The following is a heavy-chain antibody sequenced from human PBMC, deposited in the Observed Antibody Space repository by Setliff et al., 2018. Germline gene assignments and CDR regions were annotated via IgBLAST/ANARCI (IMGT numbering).Heavy chain of an antibody. CDR2: INAGNGNT. V-gene: IGHV1-3*01. CDR1: GYTFTSYA. D-gene: IGHD2-2*01. Sequence: EASVKVSCKASGYTFTSYAMHWVRQAPGQRLEWMGWINAGNGNTKYSQKFQGRVTITRDTSASTAYMELSSLRSEDTAVYYCARDGVGVPAIDYGMDVWGQGTTVTVSS. J-gene: IGHJ6*02. CDR3: ARDGVGVPAIDYGMDV.